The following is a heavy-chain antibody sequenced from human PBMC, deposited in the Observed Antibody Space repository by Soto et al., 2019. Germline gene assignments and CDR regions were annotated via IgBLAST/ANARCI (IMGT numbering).Heavy chain of an antibody. CDR2: ISSNGGST. D-gene: IGHD7-27*01. CDR3: VKVAPSLGTVAY. V-gene: IGHV3-64D*06. Sequence: GGSLRLSCSASGFTFSSYAMHWVRQAPGKGLEYVSAISSNGGSTYYADSVKGRFTISRDNSKNTLYLQMSSLRAEDTAAYYGVKVAPSLGTVAYWGQGTLVTVS. J-gene: IGHJ4*02. CDR1: GFTFSSYA.